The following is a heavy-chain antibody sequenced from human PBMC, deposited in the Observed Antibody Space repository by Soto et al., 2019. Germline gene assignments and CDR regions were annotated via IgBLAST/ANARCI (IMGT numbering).Heavy chain of an antibody. CDR1: GYTFCRYG. CDR2: ISAYNGNT. J-gene: IGHJ5*02. CDR3: ARDQGFRVVINSNWFDP. D-gene: IGHD2-21*01. Sequence: VASVKVSCKASGYTFCRYGIMWARQAPGQGLEWMGWISAYNGNTNSAEKLRGRLTMTTDASTTTAYMELRSLRSDDTAIYYCARDQGFRVVINSNWFDPWGQGTLVTVSS. V-gene: IGHV1-18*01.